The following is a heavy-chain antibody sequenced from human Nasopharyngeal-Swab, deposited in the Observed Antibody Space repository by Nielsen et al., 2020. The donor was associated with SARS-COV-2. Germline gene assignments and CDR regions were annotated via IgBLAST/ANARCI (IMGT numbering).Heavy chain of an antibody. Sequence: GGSLRLSCAASGFTFSSYAMSWVRQAPGKGLEWVASMNKDGSEKYYGDSVRGRFTTSRGNAENSLSLQMNSLRGEDTAVYYCARDRGYYAFDYWGQGTLVTVSS. J-gene: IGHJ4*02. D-gene: IGHD5-12*01. CDR1: GFTFSSYA. CDR3: ARDRGYYAFDY. V-gene: IGHV3-7*01. CDR2: MNKDGSEK.